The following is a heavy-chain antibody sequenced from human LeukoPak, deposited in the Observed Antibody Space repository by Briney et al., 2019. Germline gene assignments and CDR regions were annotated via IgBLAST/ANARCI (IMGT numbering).Heavy chain of an antibody. J-gene: IGHJ4*02. Sequence: ASVKVSCKASGYTFTSYDISWVRQAPGQGLEWMGWISTYNDNTHYAQKLQGRVTMTTDTSTSTVYMELKSLRSDDTAVYYCARIQSRIIAARPGNPAFDYWDRGTLVTVSS. CDR2: ISTYNDNT. CDR1: GYTFTSYD. CDR3: ARIQSRIIAARPGNPAFDY. D-gene: IGHD6-6*01. V-gene: IGHV1-18*01.